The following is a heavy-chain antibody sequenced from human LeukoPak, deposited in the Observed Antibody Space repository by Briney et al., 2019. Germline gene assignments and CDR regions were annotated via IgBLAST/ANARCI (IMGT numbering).Heavy chain of an antibody. CDR3: ARGDSAYDLFGHIDY. J-gene: IGHJ4*02. CDR1: GGTFSNYA. CDR2: IIPIFGTA. Sequence: SVKVSCKASGGTFSNYAISWVRQAPGQGLEWMGGIIPIFGTANYAQKFQGRVAITADESTSTAYMELSSLRSEDTAVYYCARGDSAYDLFGHIDYWGQGTLVTVSS. D-gene: IGHD5-12*01. V-gene: IGHV1-69*13.